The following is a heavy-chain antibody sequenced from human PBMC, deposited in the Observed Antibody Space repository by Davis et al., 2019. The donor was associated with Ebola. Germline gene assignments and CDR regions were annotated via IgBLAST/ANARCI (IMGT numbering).Heavy chain of an antibody. CDR1: GFTFSSYG. CDR3: ARGLVPAPMYYFSFYGMDV. Sequence: GGSLRLSCAASGFTFSSYGMHWVRQAPGKGLEWVAVISYDGSNKYYADSVKGRFTISRDNSRNTLYVQMNSLRAEDTAVYYCARGLVPAPMYYFSFYGMDVWGKGTTITVSS. D-gene: IGHD2-2*01. V-gene: IGHV3-30*03. CDR2: ISYDGSNK. J-gene: IGHJ6*04.